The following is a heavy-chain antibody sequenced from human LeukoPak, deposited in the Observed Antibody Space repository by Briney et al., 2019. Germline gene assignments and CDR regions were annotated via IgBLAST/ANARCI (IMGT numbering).Heavy chain of an antibody. Sequence: SETLSLTCTVSGGSISSSSYYWGWIRQPPGKGLEWIGSIYYSGSTYYNPSLKSRVTISVDTSKNQFSLKLSSVTAADTAVYYCATIFWSGFRYWGRGTLVTVSS. D-gene: IGHD3-3*01. CDR2: IYYSGST. CDR3: ATIFWSGFRY. V-gene: IGHV4-39*01. CDR1: GGSISSSSYY. J-gene: IGHJ4*02.